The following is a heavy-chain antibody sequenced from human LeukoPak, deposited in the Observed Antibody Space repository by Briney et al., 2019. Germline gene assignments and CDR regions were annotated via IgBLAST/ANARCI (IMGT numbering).Heavy chain of an antibody. J-gene: IGHJ3*02. CDR3: ARGTHGYYDSSGYYLLSNDAFDI. CDR1: GYTYTSYA. Sequence: WASVKVSCKASGYTYTSYAMNWVRQDPGQGLEWMGWINTNTGNPTYAQGFTGRFVFSLDTSVSTAYLQISSLKAEDTAVYYCARGTHGYYDSSGYYLLSNDAFDIWGQGTMVTVSP. D-gene: IGHD3-22*01. CDR2: INTNTGNP. V-gene: IGHV7-4-1*02.